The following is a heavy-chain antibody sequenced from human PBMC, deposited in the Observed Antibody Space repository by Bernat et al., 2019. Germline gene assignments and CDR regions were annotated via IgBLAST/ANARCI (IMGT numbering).Heavy chain of an antibody. V-gene: IGHV3-15*07. D-gene: IGHD6-25*01. Sequence: EVHLVESGGGLVKPGGSLKLSCAGSGLPFINAWWNGFRQAPGKGLEWVGRIKSKPNGGTTDYAAPVSGRFTISRDDSKSTVYLQMNSLKTEDTAVYYCSTGGYYMDYWGQGTLVTVSS. J-gene: IGHJ4*02. CDR3: STGGYYMDY. CDR1: GLPFINAW. CDR2: IKSKPNGGTT.